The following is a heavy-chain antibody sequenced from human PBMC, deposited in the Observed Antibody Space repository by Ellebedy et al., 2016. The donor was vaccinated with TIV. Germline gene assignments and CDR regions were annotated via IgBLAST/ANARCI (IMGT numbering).Heavy chain of an antibody. Sequence: SETLSLTXAVYGGSFSGYYWSWIRQPPGKGLEWIGEINHSGSTNYNPSLKSRVTISVDTSKNQFSLKLSSVTAADTAVYYCARASVVVPAATANFDYWGQGTLVTVSS. D-gene: IGHD2-2*01. CDR3: ARASVVVPAATANFDY. CDR2: INHSGST. CDR1: GGSFSGYY. J-gene: IGHJ4*02. V-gene: IGHV4-34*01.